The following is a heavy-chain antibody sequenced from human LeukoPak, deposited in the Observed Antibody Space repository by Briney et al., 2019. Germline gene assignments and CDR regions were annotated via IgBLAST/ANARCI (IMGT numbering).Heavy chain of an antibody. CDR1: GFTFDDYA. D-gene: IGHD3-16*01. J-gene: IGHJ4*02. Sequence: GRSLRLSCAASGFTFDDYAMHWVRQAPGKGLEWVSGISWNSGSIGYADSVKGRFTISRDNAKNSLYLQMNGLGAEDTALYYCAKDIELGRIMITFGGVDYWGQGTLVTVSS. V-gene: IGHV3-9*01. CDR2: ISWNSGSI. CDR3: AKDIELGRIMITFGGVDY.